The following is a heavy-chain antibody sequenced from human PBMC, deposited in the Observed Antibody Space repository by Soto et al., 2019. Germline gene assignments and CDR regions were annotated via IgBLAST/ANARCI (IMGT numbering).Heavy chain of an antibody. CDR3: AKDPISSWRPFEFDP. J-gene: IGHJ5*02. Sequence: ASVKVSCKASGYTFTTYYVHWVRQAPGQGLEWMGMINPSSGGTNYAQKFQGRVTMTRDTSTSTVYMELNSLRAEDTAVYYCAKDPISSWRPFEFDPWGQGTLVTVSS. CDR2: INPSSGGT. CDR1: GYTFTTYY. D-gene: IGHD2-2*01. V-gene: IGHV1-46*01.